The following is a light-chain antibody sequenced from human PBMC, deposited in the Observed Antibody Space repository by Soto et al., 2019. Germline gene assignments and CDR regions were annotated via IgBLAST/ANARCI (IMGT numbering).Light chain of an antibody. V-gene: IGLV3-9*01. Sequence: SYELTQPRSVSVAPGQTARITCGGNSTGSKGVHWYQQKPGQSPVLVIYRDSNRPSGIPERFSGSNSGNTATLTISRAQAGDEADYYCQVWDSSTGVVFGGGTKLTVL. J-gene: IGLJ2*01. CDR1: STGSKG. CDR3: QVWDSSTGVV. CDR2: RDS.